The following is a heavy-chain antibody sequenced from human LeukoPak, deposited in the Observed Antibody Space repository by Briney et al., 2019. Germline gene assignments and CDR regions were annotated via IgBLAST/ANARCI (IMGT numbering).Heavy chain of an antibody. CDR1: GYSISSGYY. Sequence: PSETLSLTCTVSGYSISSGYYWGWIRQPPGKGLEWIGSIYHSGSTYYNPSLKSRVTISVDTSKNQFSLKLSSVTAADTAVYYCARDQVSTPHWELDYWGQGTLVTVSS. CDR2: IYHSGST. CDR3: ARDQVSTPHWELDY. J-gene: IGHJ4*02. D-gene: IGHD7-27*01. V-gene: IGHV4-38-2*02.